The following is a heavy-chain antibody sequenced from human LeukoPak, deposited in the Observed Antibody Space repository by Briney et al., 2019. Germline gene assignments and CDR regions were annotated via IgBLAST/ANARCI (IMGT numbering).Heavy chain of an antibody. CDR1: GFTFNNFA. CDR2: ISGSGGST. D-gene: IGHD6-19*01. J-gene: IGHJ4*02. CDR3: AKAGSSGWSSSGGDY. V-gene: IGHV3-23*01. Sequence: PGGSLRLSCAASGFTFNNFAMSWVRQAPGKGLEWVSTISGSGGSTFYADSVKGRFPISRDNSKNTLFLQMNSLRVEGTAIYYCAKAGSSGWSSSGGDYWGQGSLVTVSS.